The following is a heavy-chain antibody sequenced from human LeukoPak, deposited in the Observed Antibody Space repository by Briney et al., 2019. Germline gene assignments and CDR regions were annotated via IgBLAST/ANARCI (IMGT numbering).Heavy chain of an antibody. D-gene: IGHD1-7*01. CDR1: GGSVSSGDYY. V-gene: IGHV4-31*03. J-gene: IGHJ6*02. CDR3: ARAYLELRAAYYYGMDV. CDR2: IYYSGST. Sequence: SQTLSLTCTVSGGSVSSGDYYWSWIRQHPGKGLEWIGYIYYSGSTYYNPSLKSRATISLDTSKKQFSLKLSSVTAADTAVYYCARAYLELRAAYYYGMDVWGQRTTVTVSS.